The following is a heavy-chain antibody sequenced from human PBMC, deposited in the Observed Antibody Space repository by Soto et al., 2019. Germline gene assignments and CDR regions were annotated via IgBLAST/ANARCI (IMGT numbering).Heavy chain of an antibody. CDR1: GFTFSSYA. Sequence: EVQLLESGGGLVQPGGSLSLSCAASGFTFSSYAMSWVRQAPGKGLEWVSAISGSGGSTYYADSVKGRFTISRDNSKNPLYLQMNSLRAEDTAVYYCAKPTSYGDLPTYFDYWGQGTLVTVSS. CDR3: AKPTSYGDLPTYFDY. J-gene: IGHJ4*02. V-gene: IGHV3-23*01. CDR2: ISGSGGST. D-gene: IGHD4-17*01.